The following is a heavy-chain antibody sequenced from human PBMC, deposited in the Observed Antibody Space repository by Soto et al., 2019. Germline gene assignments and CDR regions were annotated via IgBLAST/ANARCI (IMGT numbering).Heavy chain of an antibody. Sequence: ASVKVSCKASGYTFTSYGFSWVRQAPGQGLEWMGWISAYHGNTNYAQNLQGRVTISMDMSKNQFSLRMTSVTAADTAVYYCASPSLDFHMCSWGHGTLVTVSS. CDR2: ISAYHGNT. CDR1: GYTFTSYG. CDR3: ASPSLDFHMCS. V-gene: IGHV1-18*01. D-gene: IGHD3-9*01. J-gene: IGHJ5*01.